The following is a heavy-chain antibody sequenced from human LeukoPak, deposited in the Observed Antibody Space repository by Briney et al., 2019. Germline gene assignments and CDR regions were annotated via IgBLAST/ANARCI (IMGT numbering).Heavy chain of an antibody. CDR2: ISTDGSQT. J-gene: IGHJ4*02. CDR3: VRSLRSADF. CDR1: GFTFSNYW. Sequence: PGVSLRLSCEASGFTFSNYWMHWVRHPPGKGLVWVSQISTDGSQTFYADSVKGRFTISRDNAQNTLFLQMDSLRPEDTAVYYCVRSLRSADFWGQGTLVTVSS. V-gene: IGHV3-74*01.